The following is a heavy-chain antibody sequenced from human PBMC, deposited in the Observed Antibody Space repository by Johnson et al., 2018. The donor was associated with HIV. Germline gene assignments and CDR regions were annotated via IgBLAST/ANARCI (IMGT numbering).Heavy chain of an antibody. Sequence: VQLVESGGGVVQPGGSLRLSCVASGFTFTTYDFHWVRQAPGKGLEWVAFIRSNGRDQYYGDSVKGRFTISRDNSKDTLYLQMHSLRPEDTAVYYCAKGGSLTQDAPFDIWGQGTMVTVS. D-gene: IGHD1-14*01. CDR2: IRSNGRDQ. CDR3: AKGGSLTQDAPFDI. J-gene: IGHJ3*02. V-gene: IGHV3-30*02. CDR1: GFTFTTYD.